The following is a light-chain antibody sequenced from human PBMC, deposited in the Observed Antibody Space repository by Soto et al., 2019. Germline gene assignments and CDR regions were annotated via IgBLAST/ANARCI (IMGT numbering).Light chain of an antibody. V-gene: IGKV3-15*01. Sequence: EIVMTQSPATLSVSPGDSATLSCRASQSVSNNLAWYHQKPGQAPRVLIYGASIRATGVPARFSGSGSGTEFTLTISSLQSEDFAVYYCQQRRNWPPGITFGQGTRLEIK. CDR2: GAS. CDR1: QSVSNN. CDR3: QQRRNWPPGIT. J-gene: IGKJ5*01.